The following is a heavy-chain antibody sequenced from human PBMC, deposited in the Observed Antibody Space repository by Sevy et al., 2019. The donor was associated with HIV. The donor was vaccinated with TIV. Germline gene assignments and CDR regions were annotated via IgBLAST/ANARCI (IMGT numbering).Heavy chain of an antibody. CDR3: ARHSVCSIAAAGRAFDI. V-gene: IGHV4-38-2*01. J-gene: IGHJ3*02. CDR2: IYHSGST. CDR1: GYSISSGYY. D-gene: IGHD6-13*01. Sequence: SETLSLTCAVSGYSISSGYYWGWIRQPPGKGLEWIGSIYHSGSTYYNPSLKSRVTISVDTSKNQFSLKLSSVTAADTAVYYCARHSVCSIAAAGRAFDIWGQGTMVTVSS.